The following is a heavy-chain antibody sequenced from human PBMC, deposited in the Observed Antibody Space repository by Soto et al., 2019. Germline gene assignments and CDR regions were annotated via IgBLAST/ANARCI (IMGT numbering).Heavy chain of an antibody. J-gene: IGHJ6*02. CDR2: ISGSADST. Sequence: EVQLLESGGGFIHPGGSLRLSCAASGFSFSSFAMNWVRQAPGKGLECVSIISGSADSTFYADSVKGRFTISRDNSKSTLYLKIKSLRAEDTAVYYCAKTRGSMIYAISVYGMDVWGQGTTVTVSS. CDR1: GFSFSSFA. D-gene: IGHD2-8*01. CDR3: AKTRGSMIYAISVYGMDV. V-gene: IGHV3-23*01.